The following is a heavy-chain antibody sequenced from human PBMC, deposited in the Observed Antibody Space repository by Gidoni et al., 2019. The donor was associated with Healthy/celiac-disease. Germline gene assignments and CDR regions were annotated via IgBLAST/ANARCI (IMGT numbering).Heavy chain of an antibody. V-gene: IGHV4-30-4*01. D-gene: IGHD2-15*01. Sequence: QVQLQESGPGLVKPSQTLSLTCTVSGGAIRSGDYYWSWIRQPPGKGLEWIGYIYYSGSTYYNPSLKSRVTISVDTSKNQFSLKLSSVTAADTAVYYCARVLRYCSGGSCPRFDYWGQGTLVTVSS. CDR1: GGAIRSGDYY. J-gene: IGHJ4*02. CDR2: IYYSGST. CDR3: ARVLRYCSGGSCPRFDY.